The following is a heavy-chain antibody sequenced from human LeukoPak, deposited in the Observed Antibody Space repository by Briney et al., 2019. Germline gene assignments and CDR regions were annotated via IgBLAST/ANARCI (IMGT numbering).Heavy chain of an antibody. D-gene: IGHD3-10*01. J-gene: IGHJ4*02. CDR1: GYTFTSYG. Sequence: ASVKVSCKASGYTFTSYGISWVRQAPGQGLEWMGWISAYNGNTNYAQKFQGRASMTTDTSTSTAYMELRSLRSDDTAGYYCARGGSGGVCNYWGQGTLVTVSS. V-gene: IGHV1-18*04. CDR2: ISAYNGNT. CDR3: ARGGSGGVCNY.